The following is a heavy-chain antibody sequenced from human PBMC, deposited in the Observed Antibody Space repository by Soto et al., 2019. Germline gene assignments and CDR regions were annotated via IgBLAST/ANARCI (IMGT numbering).Heavy chain of an antibody. J-gene: IGHJ4*02. D-gene: IGHD3-3*01. CDR2: LYWHDNT. V-gene: IGHV2-5*01. Sequence: SGPTLVNPTQTLTLTCTVSGFSLSASGEGVGWIRQPPGKDLEWLGVLYWHDNTRYTRYSPSLKNRLAITEDTSKNQVVLTLTNMDPVDTATYFCAHRYDFWTGYYGLAYFDSWGQGMLVTVSS. CDR3: AHRYDFWTGYYGLAYFDS. CDR1: GFSLSASGEG.